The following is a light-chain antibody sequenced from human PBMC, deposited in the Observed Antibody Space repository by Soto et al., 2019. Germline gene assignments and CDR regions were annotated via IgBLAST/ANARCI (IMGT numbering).Light chain of an antibody. CDR2: RNN. CDR1: SSNIESNY. Sequence: QSVLTQPPSASGTPGQRVTISCSGSSSNIESNYVYWYQQLPGTAPRLLIYRNNQRPSGVPDRFSGSKSGTSASLAISALRSEDEADYYCTVWVDSLRGRLFGGGTKVTVL. CDR3: TVWVDSLRGRL. V-gene: IGLV1-47*01. J-gene: IGLJ2*01.